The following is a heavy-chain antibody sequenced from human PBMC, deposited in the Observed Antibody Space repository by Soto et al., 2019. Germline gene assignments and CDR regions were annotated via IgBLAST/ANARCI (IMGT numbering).Heavy chain of an antibody. CDR1: GFTFSSYW. Sequence: EVQLVESGGGLVQPGGPLRLSCAASGFTFSSYWMSWVRQAPGKGLEWVANINEGGSEKYYVDSVKGRFTISRDNAKNSLYLQMSSLRDEDTAVYYCARDGQGGFLDYWGQGTLVTVSS. CDR3: ARDGQGGFLDY. J-gene: IGHJ4*02. CDR2: INEGGSEK. V-gene: IGHV3-7*01. D-gene: IGHD5-12*01.